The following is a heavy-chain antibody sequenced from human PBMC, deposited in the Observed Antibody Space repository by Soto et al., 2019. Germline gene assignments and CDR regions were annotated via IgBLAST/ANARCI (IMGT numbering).Heavy chain of an antibody. CDR2: ITDTGVNT. CDR1: GFTFYTYA. V-gene: IGHV3-23*01. D-gene: IGHD2-15*01. Sequence: PGGSLRLSCTASGFTFYTYAMTWVRQAPGKGLEWVASITDTGVNTYYAGSVKGRFTISRDNSKSTLYLQMNSLRTDDSAVYYCAKDTRVVMFLFDSWGRGTLVTVSS. CDR3: AKDTRVVMFLFDS. J-gene: IGHJ4*02.